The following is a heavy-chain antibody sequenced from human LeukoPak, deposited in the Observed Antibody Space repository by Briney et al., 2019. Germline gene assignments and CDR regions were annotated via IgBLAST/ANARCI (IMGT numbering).Heavy chain of an antibody. V-gene: IGHV3-30*18. CDR3: AKDGGYSYGYGFDY. D-gene: IGHD5-18*01. CDR2: ISYDGSNK. Sequence: PGGSLRLSCAASGFTFSSYGMHWVRQAPGKGLEWVAVISYDGSNKYYADSVKVRFTISRDNSKNTLYLQMNSLRAEVTAVYYCAKDGGYSYGYGFDYWGQGTLVTVSS. J-gene: IGHJ4*02. CDR1: GFTFSSYG.